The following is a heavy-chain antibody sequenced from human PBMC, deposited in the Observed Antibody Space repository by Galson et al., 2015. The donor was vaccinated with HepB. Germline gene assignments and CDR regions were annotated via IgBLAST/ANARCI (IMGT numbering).Heavy chain of an antibody. CDR1: GFTFRNYG. CDR2: IWYDGTNK. V-gene: IGHV3-33*08. D-gene: IGHD3-10*01. Sequence: SLRLSYAASGFTFRNYGMHWVRQAPGKGLEWVALIWYDGTNKYYADSVKGRFTISRDNSKNTLYLQMNSLRAEDTAVYYCVREFSGLYYFDYCGQGTLVTVSS. CDR3: VREFSGLYYFDY. J-gene: IGHJ4*02.